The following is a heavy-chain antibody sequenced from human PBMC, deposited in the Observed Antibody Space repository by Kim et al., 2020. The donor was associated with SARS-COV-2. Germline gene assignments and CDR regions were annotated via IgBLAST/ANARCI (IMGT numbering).Heavy chain of an antibody. D-gene: IGHD1-26*01. V-gene: IGHV1-3*01. CDR3: ARWEGPSTVYGMDV. CDR1: GYTFTNFP. Sequence: ASVKVSCKASGYTFTNFPIHWVRQAPGQGLEWLGWIYAVNGNTKYSQSFQGRITLSRDTSASTAYLELSGLRPEDTAVYYCARWEGPSTVYGMDVWGQGTTVTVSS. CDR2: IYAVNGNT. J-gene: IGHJ6*02.